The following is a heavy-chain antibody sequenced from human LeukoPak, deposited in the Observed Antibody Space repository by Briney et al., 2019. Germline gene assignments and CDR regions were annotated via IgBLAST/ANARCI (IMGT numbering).Heavy chain of an antibody. J-gene: IGHJ6*03. CDR2: MNPNSGNT. CDR3: ARSGGSGWYFGINSYYYYMDV. D-gene: IGHD6-19*01. Sequence: ASVKVSCKASGYTFTNYDINWVRQATGQGLEWMGWMNPNSGNTGYAQKFQGRITITRNTSIDTAYMELSSLRSEDTALYYCARSGGSGWYFGINSYYYYMDVWGKGTTVTVSS. V-gene: IGHV1-8*03. CDR1: GYTFTNYD.